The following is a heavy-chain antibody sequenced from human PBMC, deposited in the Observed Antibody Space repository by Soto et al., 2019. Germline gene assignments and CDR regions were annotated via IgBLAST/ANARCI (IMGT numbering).Heavy chain of an antibody. D-gene: IGHD3-3*01. CDR2: INHSGST. CDR3: VRCLKGWSYHYGLYF. CDR1: GGSFSGYY. V-gene: IGHV4-34*01. Sequence: PSETLSLTCVVYGGSFSGYYWSWIRQPPKKGLEWIGEINHSGSTNYNPSLKSRVTISVDTSKNQFSLKLSSVTAADTAVYYCVRCLKGWSYHYGLYFWGQGSTVPVSS. J-gene: IGHJ6*02.